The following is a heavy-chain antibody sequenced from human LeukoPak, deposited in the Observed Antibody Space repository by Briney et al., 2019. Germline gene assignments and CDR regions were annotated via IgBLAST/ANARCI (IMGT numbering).Heavy chain of an antibody. J-gene: IGHJ6*02. CDR1: GFTFGDYA. Sequence: GGSLRLSCTASGFTFGDYAMSWVRQAPGKGLEWVGFIRSKAYGGTTEYAASVKGRFTISRDDSKSIAYLQMNSLRAEDTAVYYCAKDYSALYYYYGMDVWGQGTTVTVSS. CDR3: AKDYSALYYYYGMDV. CDR2: IRSKAYGGTT. D-gene: IGHD1-26*01. V-gene: IGHV3-49*04.